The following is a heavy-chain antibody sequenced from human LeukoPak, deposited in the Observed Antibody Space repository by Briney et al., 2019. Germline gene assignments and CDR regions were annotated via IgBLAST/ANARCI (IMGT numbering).Heavy chain of an antibody. J-gene: IGHJ3*02. V-gene: IGHV3-48*03. D-gene: IGHD4-17*01. CDR2: ISSSGSTI. CDR3: AKVMTTVTTCCAFDI. CDR1: GFTFSSYE. Sequence: TGGSLLLSCAASGFTFSSYEMNWVRQAPGKGLEWVSYISSSGSTIYYADSVKGRFTISRDNAKNSLYLQMNSLRAEDTAVYYCAKVMTTVTTCCAFDIWGQGTMVTVSS.